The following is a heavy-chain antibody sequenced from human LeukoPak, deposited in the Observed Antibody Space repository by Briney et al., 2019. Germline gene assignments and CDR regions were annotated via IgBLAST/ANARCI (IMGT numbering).Heavy chain of an antibody. V-gene: IGHV3-23*01. D-gene: IGHD2-2*01. CDR1: GFTFSSYA. CDR3: VSFYETY. CDR2: VSGRGEST. Sequence: GGSLRLSCAASGFTFSSYAMSWVRQAPGKGLEWVSSVSGRGESTYYVGSVKGRFTISKDNAKNTVYLQMNNLRAEDTAVYYCVSFYETYWGRGTLVTVSS. J-gene: IGHJ4*02.